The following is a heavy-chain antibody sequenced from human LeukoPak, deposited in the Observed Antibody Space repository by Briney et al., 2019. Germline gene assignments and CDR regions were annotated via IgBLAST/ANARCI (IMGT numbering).Heavy chain of an antibody. D-gene: IGHD5-24*01. V-gene: IGHV3-11*04. CDR1: GFALNDYY. J-gene: IGHJ4*02. CDR2: ISSSSRMV. Sequence: GGSLRLSCGGSGFALNDYYVNWLRQAPGKGLEWIAYISSSSRMVNYADSVKGRFTVSRDYAKNSVYMEMTSLRGEDTAVYFCARVHTTIYWGQGILVSVSS. CDR3: ARVHTTIY.